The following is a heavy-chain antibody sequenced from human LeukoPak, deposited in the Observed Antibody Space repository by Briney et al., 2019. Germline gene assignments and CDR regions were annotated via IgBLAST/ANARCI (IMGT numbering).Heavy chain of an antibody. CDR3: ARDLAVADSGYYHGMDV. CDR1: GYTFTSYY. D-gene: IGHD6-19*01. CDR2: IDPNGGST. J-gene: IGHJ6*02. Sequence: ASVKISCKASGYTFTSYYILWVRQAPGQGLEWMGVIDPNGGSTSYAQKFQGRVTWTRDTSTSTVYMNLSSLRSEDTALYYCARDLAVADSGYYHGMDVWGQGTTVTVSS. V-gene: IGHV1-46*01.